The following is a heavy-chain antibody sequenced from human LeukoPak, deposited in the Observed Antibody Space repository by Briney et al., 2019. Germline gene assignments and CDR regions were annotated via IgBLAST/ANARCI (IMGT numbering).Heavy chain of an antibody. V-gene: IGHV1-69*01. D-gene: IGHD3-3*01. CDR3: ARFGDFWSGYYSNWFDP. CDR2: IIPIFGTA. CDR1: GGTFSSYA. J-gene: IGHJ5*02. Sequence: SVKVSCKASGGTFSSYAISWVRQAPGQGLEWMGGIIPIFGTANYAQKFQGRVTITADESTSTAYMELSSLRSEDTAVYYCARFGDFWSGYYSNWFDPWGQGTLVTVSS.